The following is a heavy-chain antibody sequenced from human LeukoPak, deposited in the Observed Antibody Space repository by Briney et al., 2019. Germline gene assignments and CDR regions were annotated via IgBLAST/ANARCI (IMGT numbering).Heavy chain of an antibody. CDR1: GFTFSSYA. D-gene: IGHD1-26*01. CDR3: AKLGGATPYFDY. V-gene: IGHV3-23*01. CDR2: ISGSGGST. Sequence: GGSLRLSCAVSGFTFSSYAMSWVRQAPGKGLEWVPAISGSGGSTYYADSVKGRFTISRDNSKNTLYLQMNSLRAEDTAVYYCAKLGGATPYFDYWGQGTLVTVSS. J-gene: IGHJ4*02.